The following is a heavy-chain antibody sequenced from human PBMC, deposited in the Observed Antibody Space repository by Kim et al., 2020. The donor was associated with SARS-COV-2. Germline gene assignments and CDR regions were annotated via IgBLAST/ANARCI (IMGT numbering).Heavy chain of an antibody. CDR3: ARERGYNWKSEDYYYYGMDV. CDR2: INPNSGGT. D-gene: IGHD1-20*01. Sequence: ASVKVSCKASGYTFTGYYMHWVRQAPGQGLEWMGWINPNSGGTNYAQKFQGRVTMTRDTSISTAYMELSRLRSDDTAVYYCARERGYNWKSEDYYYYGMDVWGQGTTVTVSS. V-gene: IGHV1-2*02. J-gene: IGHJ6*02. CDR1: GYTFTGYY.